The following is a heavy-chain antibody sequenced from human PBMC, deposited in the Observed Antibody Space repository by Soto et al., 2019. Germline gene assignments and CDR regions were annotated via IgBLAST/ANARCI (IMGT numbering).Heavy chain of an antibody. CDR2: TDYSGNT. D-gene: IGHD6-19*01. CDR3: ARAVGDPLYYLDY. CDR1: SDSISSYY. V-gene: IGHV4-59*08. J-gene: IGHJ4*02. Sequence: QVQLQESGPGLVRPSETLSLTCTVSSDSISSYYWIWIRQSPGKGLEWIGYTDYSGNTNYNPSLKRRVTISGDTSKNQFSLRLSSVTAAATAVYYCARAVGDPLYYLDYWGQGTLVTVSS.